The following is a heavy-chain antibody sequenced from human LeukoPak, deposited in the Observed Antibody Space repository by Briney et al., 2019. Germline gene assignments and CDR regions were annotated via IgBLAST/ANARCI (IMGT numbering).Heavy chain of an antibody. CDR2: IYHSGST. CDR1: GGSISSGGYS. Sequence: SETLSLTCAVSGGSISSGGYSWSWIRQPPGKGLEWIGYIYHSGSTYYNPSLKSRVTISVDRSKNQFSLKLSSVTAADTAVYYCARSGTFGGVIDLFDYWGQGTLVTVSS. J-gene: IGHJ4*02. CDR3: ARSGTFGGVIDLFDY. D-gene: IGHD3-16*02. V-gene: IGHV4-30-2*01.